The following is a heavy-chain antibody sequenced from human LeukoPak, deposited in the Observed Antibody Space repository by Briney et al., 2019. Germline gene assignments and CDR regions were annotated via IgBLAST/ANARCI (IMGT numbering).Heavy chain of an antibody. D-gene: IGHD1/OR15-1a*01. CDR3: VVTTRSLGFDY. V-gene: IGHV3-7*01. Sequence: GGSLRLSCAASGFSFSSYWMSWVRQAPGKGLEWVANIRQDGMEQNYADSLRGRFTISRDNAKISLYLQMSSLRAEDTAVYECVVTTRSLGFDYWGQGALVTFSS. J-gene: IGHJ4*02. CDR1: GFSFSSYW. CDR2: IRQDGMEQ.